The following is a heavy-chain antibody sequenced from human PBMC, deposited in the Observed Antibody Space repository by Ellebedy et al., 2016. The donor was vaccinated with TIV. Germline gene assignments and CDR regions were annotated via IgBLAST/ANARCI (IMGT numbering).Heavy chain of an antibody. D-gene: IGHD1-26*01. V-gene: IGHV3-30-3*01. CDR1: GFTFSSYA. J-gene: IGHJ4*02. Sequence: GGSLRLSCAASGFTFSSYAMHWVRQAPGKGLEWVAVISYDGSNKYYADSVKGRFTISRDNSKNTLYLQMNSLRAEDTAVYYCARDPLVGATNVFLFDYWGQGTLVTVSS. CDR2: ISYDGSNK. CDR3: ARDPLVGATNVFLFDY.